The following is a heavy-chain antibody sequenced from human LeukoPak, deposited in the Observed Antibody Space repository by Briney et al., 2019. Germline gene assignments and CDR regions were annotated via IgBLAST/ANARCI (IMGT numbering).Heavy chain of an antibody. V-gene: IGHV3-33*01. CDR3: ARDGLGRGWPIDY. CDR2: IWSDGSRK. J-gene: IGHJ4*02. CDR1: GFSLRDYG. Sequence: GGSLRLSCAASGFSLRDYGMYWVRQAPGKGLEWVSIIWSDGSRKYYGDSVKGRFTISRDNAKNSLYLQMNSLRAEDTAVYYCARDGLGRGWPIDYWGQGTLVTVSS. D-gene: IGHD6-19*01.